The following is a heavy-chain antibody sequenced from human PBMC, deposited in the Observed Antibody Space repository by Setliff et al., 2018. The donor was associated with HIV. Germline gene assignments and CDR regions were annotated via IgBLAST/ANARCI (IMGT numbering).Heavy chain of an antibody. CDR3: ARGQGCGGGCHYAFEM. D-gene: IGHD2-21*02. Sequence: SVKVSCKASGNTFSSYGITWVRQAPGQGLEWMGGTTPLLGTTNYAQKFQGRVTITTDEPTNTVYMELSGLRSEDTAVYYCARGQGCGGGCHYAFEMWGQGTMGTVS. J-gene: IGHJ3*02. CDR2: TTPLLGTT. V-gene: IGHV1-69*05. CDR1: GNTFSSYG.